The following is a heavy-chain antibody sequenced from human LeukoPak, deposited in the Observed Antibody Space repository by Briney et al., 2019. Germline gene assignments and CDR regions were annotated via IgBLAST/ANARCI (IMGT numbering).Heavy chain of an antibody. D-gene: IGHD3-10*01. Sequence: SETLSLTCAVFGGSISSTNWCSWVRPPPGKGVEGIGEIYHSGSTNYNQSLKSRVTISGDKSKNKLYLKLNTVSAADTAVYYCARAPKLLWFGELLYLDYWGQGTLVTVSS. CDR3: ARAPKLLWFGELLYLDY. J-gene: IGHJ4*02. CDR1: GGSISSTNW. CDR2: IYHSGST. V-gene: IGHV4-4*02.